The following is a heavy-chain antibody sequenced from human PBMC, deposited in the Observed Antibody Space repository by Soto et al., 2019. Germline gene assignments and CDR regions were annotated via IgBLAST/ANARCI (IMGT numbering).Heavy chain of an antibody. CDR2: IYYSGST. J-gene: IGHJ6*02. D-gene: IGHD1-1*01. CDR3: ARTTTVVTDV. Sequence: QVQLQESGPGLVKPSQTMSLTCTVSGGSISRGDYYWSWIRQPPGKGLEWIGYIYYSGSTYYNPSLKRRVPISVVTSKHQSSLKLSSVTAAVTAVYYCARTTTVVTDVWGQGTTVTVSS. V-gene: IGHV4-30-4*01. CDR1: GGSISRGDYY.